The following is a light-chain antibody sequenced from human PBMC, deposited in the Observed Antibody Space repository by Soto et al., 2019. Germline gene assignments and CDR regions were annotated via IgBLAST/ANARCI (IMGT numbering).Light chain of an antibody. CDR1: QSIDRY. Sequence: VLTQSPVTLSLSPGDRATLSCRASQSIDRYLAWYQQKPGQAPRLLIHDASNRATGIPARFSGSGSGTDLTLTISSLEPEDFAVYYCQQRKTWPLTFGGGTKVDIK. CDR3: QQRKTWPLT. V-gene: IGKV3-11*01. J-gene: IGKJ4*01. CDR2: DAS.